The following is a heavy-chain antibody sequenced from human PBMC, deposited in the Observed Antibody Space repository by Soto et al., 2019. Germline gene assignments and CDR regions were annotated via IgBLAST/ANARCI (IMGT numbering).Heavy chain of an antibody. J-gene: IGHJ6*02. V-gene: IGHV1-24*01. Sequence: ASVKVSCKVSGYTLTELSMHWVRQAPGKGLEWMGGFDPEDGETIYAQKFQGRVTMTEDTSTDTAYMELSSLRSEDTAVYYCATDLTGTTSLYYYYGMDVWGQGTTVTVSS. D-gene: IGHD1-1*01. CDR3: ATDLTGTTSLYYYYGMDV. CDR1: GYTLTELS. CDR2: FDPEDGET.